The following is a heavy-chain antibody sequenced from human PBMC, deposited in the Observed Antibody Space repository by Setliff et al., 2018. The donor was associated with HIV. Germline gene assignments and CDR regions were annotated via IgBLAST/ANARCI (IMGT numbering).Heavy chain of an antibody. Sequence: GGSLRLSCSASGFTFSDYYISWIRQAPGKGLEWVSYISSSGSTIYYADSVKGRFTSARDNAKNSLYLQMNSLRAEDTAVYYCARDGKWGSAGFYYYYYYMDVWGKGTTVTVSS. CDR2: ISSSGSTI. J-gene: IGHJ6*03. CDR1: GFTFSDYY. V-gene: IGHV3-11*01. CDR3: ARDGKWGSAGFYYYYYYMDV. D-gene: IGHD1-26*01.